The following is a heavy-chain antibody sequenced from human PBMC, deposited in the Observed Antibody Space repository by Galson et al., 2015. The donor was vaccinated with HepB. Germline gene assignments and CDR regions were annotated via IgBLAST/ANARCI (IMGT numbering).Heavy chain of an antibody. D-gene: IGHD1-1*01. Sequence: SLRLSCAASGFTFSSYAMHWVRQAPGKGLEWVAVISYDGSNKYYADSVKGRFTISRDNSKNTLYLQMNSLRAEDTAVYYCAITTTGHPNAFDIWGQGTMVTVSS. CDR2: ISYDGSNK. J-gene: IGHJ3*02. CDR1: GFTFSSYA. V-gene: IGHV3-30*04. CDR3: AITTTGHPNAFDI.